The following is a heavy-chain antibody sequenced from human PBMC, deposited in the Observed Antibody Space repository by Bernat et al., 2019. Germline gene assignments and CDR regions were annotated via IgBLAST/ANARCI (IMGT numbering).Heavy chain of an antibody. V-gene: IGHV3-53*02. J-gene: IGHJ3*02. CDR2: IYGGGST. CDR3: ARDAGDI. CDR1: GFTVSSNY. Sequence: EVQLVETGGGLVQPGGSLRLSCAASGFTVSSNYMSWVRQAPGKGLEWVSLIYGGGSTYYAACVKGRFTISRDNSKNTLYLQMNGLRAEETAVYFCARDAGDIWGQGTMVTVSS.